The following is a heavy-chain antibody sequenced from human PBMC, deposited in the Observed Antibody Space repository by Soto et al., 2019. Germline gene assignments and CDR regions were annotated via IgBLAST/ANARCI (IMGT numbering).Heavy chain of an antibody. CDR1: GGSISSYY. CDR2: IYYSGST. J-gene: IGHJ4*02. Sequence: PSETLSLTCTVSGGSISSYYWSRIRQPPGKGLEWIGYIYYSGSTNYNPSLKSRVTISVDTSKNQFSLKLSSVTAADTAVYYCARSNWNYVGYFDYWGQGTLVTVSS. CDR3: ARSNWNYVGYFDY. D-gene: IGHD1-7*01. V-gene: IGHV4-59*01.